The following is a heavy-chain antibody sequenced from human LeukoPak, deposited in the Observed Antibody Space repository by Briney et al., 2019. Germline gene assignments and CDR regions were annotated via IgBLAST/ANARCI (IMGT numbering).Heavy chain of an antibody. Sequence: SQTLSLTFTVSAGSISSYYSSWSRQPPGKGLEWIGRIYTRGRTTYNPSLTSRVTMSVDTSKIQFSLKLSSVTAADTAVYYCARAGTGYSSSWFRAFDIWGQGTMVTVSS. CDR3: ARAGTGYSSSWFRAFDI. CDR2: IYTRGRT. V-gene: IGHV4-4*07. D-gene: IGHD6-13*01. CDR1: AGSISSYY. J-gene: IGHJ3*02.